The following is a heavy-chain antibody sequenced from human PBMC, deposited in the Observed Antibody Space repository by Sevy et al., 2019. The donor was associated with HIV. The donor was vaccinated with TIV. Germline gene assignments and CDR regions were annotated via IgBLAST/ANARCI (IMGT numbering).Heavy chain of an antibody. CDR2: ISWNSGSI. CDR1: GFTFDDYA. D-gene: IGHD2-15*01. J-gene: IGHJ6*02. CDR3: AKDLRISRKWSPTTWYDGMDV. V-gene: IGHV3-9*01. Sequence: GGSLRLSCAASGFTFDDYAMHWVRQAPGKGLEWVSGISWNSGSIGYADSVKGRFTISRDNAKNSLYLQMNSLRAEDTALYYCAKDLRISRKWSPTTWYDGMDVWGQGTTVTVSS.